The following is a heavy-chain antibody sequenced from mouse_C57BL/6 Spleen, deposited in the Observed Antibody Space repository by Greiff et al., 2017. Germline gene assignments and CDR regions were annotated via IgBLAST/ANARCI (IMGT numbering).Heavy chain of an antibody. Sequence: EVKLVESGEGLVKPGGSLKLSCAASGFTFSSYAMSWVRQTPEKRLEWVAYISSGGDYIYYADAVKGRFTISRDNARNTLYLQMSSLKSEDTAMDYCTREAYYDVFAYWGQGTLVTVSA. V-gene: IGHV5-9-1*02. CDR1: GFTFSSYA. CDR2: ISSGGDYI. CDR3: TREAYYDVFAY. D-gene: IGHD2-4*01. J-gene: IGHJ3*01.